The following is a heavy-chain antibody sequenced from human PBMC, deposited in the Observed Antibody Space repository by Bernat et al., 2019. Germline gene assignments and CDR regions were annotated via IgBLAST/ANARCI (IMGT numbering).Heavy chain of an antibody. V-gene: IGHV3-11*05. D-gene: IGHD3-16*01. CDR3: VREIRRYGHYGG. CDR2: IDPNGDGT. Sequence: QVRLVESGGGLVEPGGSLRLSCAAFEFTFSGFYMSWIRQAPGRGLEWVSYIDPNGDGTAYADSVRDRFTISRDNAKNSLYLQMNNLRAEDTALYYCVREIRRYGHYGGWGQGTLVTVSS. J-gene: IGHJ4*02. CDR1: EFTFSGFY.